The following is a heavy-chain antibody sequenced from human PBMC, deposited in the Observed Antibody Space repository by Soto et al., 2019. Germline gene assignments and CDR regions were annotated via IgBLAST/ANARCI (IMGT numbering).Heavy chain of an antibody. Sequence: ASVKVSCKASGGTFSSYTISWVRQAPGQGLEWMGRIIPILGIANYAQKFQGRVTITADKSTSTAYMELSSLRSEDTAVYYCASWQGRDDSPSDYYGMDVWGQGTTVTVSS. CDR2: IIPILGIA. D-gene: IGHD2-15*01. CDR1: GGTFSSYT. V-gene: IGHV1-69*02. CDR3: ASWQGRDDSPSDYYGMDV. J-gene: IGHJ6*02.